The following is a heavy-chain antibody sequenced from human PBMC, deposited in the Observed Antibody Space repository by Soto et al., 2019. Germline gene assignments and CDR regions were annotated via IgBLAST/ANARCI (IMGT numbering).Heavy chain of an antibody. D-gene: IGHD3-10*01. J-gene: IGHJ4*02. CDR2: MNPNSGDS. V-gene: IGHV1-8*01. Sequence: QVQLVQSGAEVKKPGASVKVSCKASGYTFTRYEINWVRQATGQGLEWMGWMNPNSGDSGYAQKLQGRVNMTWSTSISTAYMELSSLRSEETAVYYCARGELLWFGELLRWGQGTLVT. CDR3: ARGELLWFGELLR. CDR1: GYTFTRYE.